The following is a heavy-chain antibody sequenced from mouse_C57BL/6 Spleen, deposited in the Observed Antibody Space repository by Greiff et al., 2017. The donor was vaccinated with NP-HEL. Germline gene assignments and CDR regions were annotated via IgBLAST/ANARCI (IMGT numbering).Heavy chain of an antibody. CDR1: GYTFTSYG. V-gene: IGHV1-81*01. D-gene: IGHD2-3*01. CDR3: ARSGDGYPYAMDY. Sequence: QVQLQQSGAELARPGASVKLSCKASGYTFTSYGISWVKQRTGQGLEWIGEIYPRSGNTYYNEKFKGKATLTADKSSSTAYMELRSLTSEDSAVYFCARSGDGYPYAMDYWGQGTSVTVSS. CDR2: IYPRSGNT. J-gene: IGHJ4*01.